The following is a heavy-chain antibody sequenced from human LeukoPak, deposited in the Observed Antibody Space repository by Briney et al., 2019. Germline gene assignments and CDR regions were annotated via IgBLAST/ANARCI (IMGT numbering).Heavy chain of an antibody. V-gene: IGHV6-1*01. CDR2: TYYRSKWYN. J-gene: IGHJ4*02. CDR1: GDSFSGYTVA. CDR3: ARGYYDSSGYYGFDY. D-gene: IGHD3-22*01. Sequence: SQTLSLTCVISGDSFSGYTVAWNWIRQSPSRGLEWLGRTYYRSKWYNDYAVSVKSRITINPDTSKNQFSLQLNSVTPEDTAVYYCARGYYDSSGYYGFDYWGQGTLVTVSS.